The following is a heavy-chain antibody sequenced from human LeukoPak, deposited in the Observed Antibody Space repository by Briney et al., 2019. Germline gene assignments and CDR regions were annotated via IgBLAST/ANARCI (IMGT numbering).Heavy chain of an antibody. CDR3: AAGSDSSVSVY. CDR2: IVVGSGNT. V-gene: IGHV1-58*01. CDR1: GFTFTSSA. J-gene: IGHJ4*02. Sequence: SVRVSCKASGFTFTSSAVQWVRQARGQRLEWIGWIVVGSGNTNYAQKFQERVTITRDMSTSTAYMELSSLRSEDTAVYYCAAGSDSSVSVYWGQGTLVTVSS. D-gene: IGHD3-22*01.